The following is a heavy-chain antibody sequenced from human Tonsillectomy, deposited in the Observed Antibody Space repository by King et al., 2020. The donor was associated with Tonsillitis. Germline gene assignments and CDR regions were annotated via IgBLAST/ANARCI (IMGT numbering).Heavy chain of an antibody. CDR1: GFTFSSYG. CDR2: IAYDGSNN. D-gene: IGHD2-21*01. Sequence: VQLVESGGGVVQPGRSLRLSWAASGFTFSSYGMHWVRQAPGKGLEWLAVIAYDGSNNYYADSVKGRFTISRDNSKNTLYLQMNSLRADDTAVYYCAKGDGGYYYYYMDVWGKGTTVTVSS. CDR3: AKGDGGYYYYYMDV. V-gene: IGHV3-30*18. J-gene: IGHJ6*03.